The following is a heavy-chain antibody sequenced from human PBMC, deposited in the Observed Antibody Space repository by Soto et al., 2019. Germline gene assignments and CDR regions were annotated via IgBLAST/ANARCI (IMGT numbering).Heavy chain of an antibody. Sequence: PSETLSLTCTVSGASISGFYWSWIRKSAGKGLEWIGRIYAPGTTDYNPSLKSRVMMSVDTSKKQFSRKLRSVTAADTAVYYCVRDGTKTLRDWFDPWGQGISVTVSS. V-gene: IGHV4-4*07. CDR1: GASISGFY. J-gene: IGHJ5*02. CDR3: VRDGTKTLRDWFDP. D-gene: IGHD1-1*01. CDR2: IYAPGTT.